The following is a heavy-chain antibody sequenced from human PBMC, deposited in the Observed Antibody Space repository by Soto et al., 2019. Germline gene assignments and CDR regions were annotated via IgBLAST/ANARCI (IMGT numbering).Heavy chain of an antibody. Sequence: QLVQSGSEVKKPGSSVKVSCQASGGTFSGYVVTWVRQAPGQGLEWMGEFVPLFGTTNYAQRFSGRIIIPAEESTSTAYMELRTLRSDDTAVYYGATHGLGVSSPPYFDNWGQGTLVTVSS. V-gene: IGHV1-69*01. CDR3: ATHGLGVSSPPYFDN. CDR2: FVPLFGTT. D-gene: IGHD3-16*01. J-gene: IGHJ4*02. CDR1: GGTFSGYV.